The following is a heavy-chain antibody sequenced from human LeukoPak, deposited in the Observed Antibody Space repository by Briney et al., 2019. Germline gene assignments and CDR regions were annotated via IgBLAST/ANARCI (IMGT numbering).Heavy chain of an antibody. CDR3: SRGRHRRRPGSYTDYYFDY. J-gene: IGHJ4*02. V-gene: IGHV1-8*01. D-gene: IGHD3-10*01. Sequence: GASVTVSFKSSGYTFTSYDINWVRQATGQGLEWMGWMNPNSGNTGYAQKFQGRVTMTRNTAISTAYMELSSLRSKDTAVYDCSRGRHRRRPGSYTDYYFDYWGQGTLVTVSS. CDR2: MNPNSGNT. CDR1: GYTFTSYD.